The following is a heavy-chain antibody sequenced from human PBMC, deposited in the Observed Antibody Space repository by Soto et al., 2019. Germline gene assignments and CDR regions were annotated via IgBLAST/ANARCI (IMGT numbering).Heavy chain of an antibody. D-gene: IGHD3-22*01. CDR3: ARSYYYDRSGFPTDYYYGLDV. J-gene: IGHJ6*02. CDR2: IGTAGDT. CDR1: GFTFSSYD. Sequence: GGSLRLSCAASGFTFSSYDMHWVRQATGKGLEWVSAIGTAGDTYYPGSVKGRFTISRENAKNSLYLQMNSLRAEDTAVYYCARSYYYDRSGFPTDYYYGLDVWGQGTTVSVSS. V-gene: IGHV3-13*01.